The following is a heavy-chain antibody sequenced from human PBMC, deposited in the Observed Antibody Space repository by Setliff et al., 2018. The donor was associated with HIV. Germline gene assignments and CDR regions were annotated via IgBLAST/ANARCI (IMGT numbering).Heavy chain of an antibody. J-gene: IGHJ4*02. D-gene: IGHD2-8*02. CDR1: GGSFSDYY. CDR2: IYHSGST. CDR3: ARRGMWSYETGGNPTATFDY. Sequence: SETLSLTCAVYGGSFSDYYWTWIRQPPGKGLEWIGSIYHSGSTYYNPSLKNRVTISVDTSKNQFSLKLSSVTAADTAVYYCARRGMWSYETGGNPTATFDYWGQGVLVTVSS. V-gene: IGHV4-34*01.